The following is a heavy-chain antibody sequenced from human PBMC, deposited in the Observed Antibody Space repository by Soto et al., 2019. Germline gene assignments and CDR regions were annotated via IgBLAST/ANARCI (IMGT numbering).Heavy chain of an antibody. CDR1: GGTFSSYA. J-gene: IGHJ6*02. CDR3: ARGLLWPSSSPLGYYGMDV. CDR2: IIPIFGTA. D-gene: IGHD6-6*01. Sequence: ASVKVSCKASGGTFSSYAISWVRQAAGQGLEWMGGIIPIFGTANYAQKFQGRVTITADESTSTAYMELSSLRSEDTAVYYCARGLLWPSSSPLGYYGMDVWGRGTTVTVS. V-gene: IGHV1-69*13.